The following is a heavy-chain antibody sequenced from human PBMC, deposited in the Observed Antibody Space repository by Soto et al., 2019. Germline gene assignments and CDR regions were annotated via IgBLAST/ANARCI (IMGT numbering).Heavy chain of an antibody. V-gene: IGHV3-23*01. CDR1: GFTFSTYA. CDR3: AKDLRTSTNYNYGMDV. Sequence: EVQLLESGGGLVQPGGSLRLSCAASGFTFSTYAMSWVRQAPGKGLEWVSVISASGRSTFYADSVKGRFTVSRDNSRNTLYLQVISLRVEDTAVYYCAKDLRTSTNYNYGMDVWGQGTTVTVSS. CDR2: ISASGRST. J-gene: IGHJ6*02.